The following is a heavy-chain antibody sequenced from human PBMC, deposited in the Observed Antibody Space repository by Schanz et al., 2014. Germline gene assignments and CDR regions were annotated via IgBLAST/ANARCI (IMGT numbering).Heavy chain of an antibody. CDR1: GFTVSSNH. CDR2: IWSDGSTK. J-gene: IGHJ4*02. Sequence: GQLAESGGGLVQPGGSLRLSCAVSGFTVSSNHMSWVRQAPGKGPEWVAVIWSDGSTKYYADSVKGRFTISRDNSKNPLYLQMNSLRADDTAVYFCARAHGNNWYGKGLDYWGQGTQXTVSS. V-gene: IGHV3-33*08. CDR3: ARAHGNNWYGKGLDY. D-gene: IGHD1-1*01.